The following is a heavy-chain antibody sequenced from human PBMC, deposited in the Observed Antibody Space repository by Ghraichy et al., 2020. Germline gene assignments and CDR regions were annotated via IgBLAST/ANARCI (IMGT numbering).Heavy chain of an antibody. Sequence: GGSLRLSCAVSGFTFSGYNMNWVRQAPGKGLEWVSSISSSSSYIYYADPVKGRFTISRDNAKNSLYLQMNSLGAEDTALYYCAGDADKYSGIYGWFDPWGQGTLVTVSS. CDR1: GFTFSGYN. CDR2: ISSSSSYI. V-gene: IGHV3-21*01. J-gene: IGHJ5*02. CDR3: AGDADKYSGIYGWFDP. D-gene: IGHD1-26*01.